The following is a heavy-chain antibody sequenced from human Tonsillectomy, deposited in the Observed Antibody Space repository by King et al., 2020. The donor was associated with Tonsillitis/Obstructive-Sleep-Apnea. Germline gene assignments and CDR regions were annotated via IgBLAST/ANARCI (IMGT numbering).Heavy chain of an antibody. V-gene: IGHV3-30*01. Sequence: VQLVESGGGVVQPGRSLRLSCAVSGFTFSSYAMHWVRQAPGKGLEWVAVISYDGSDKYYADSVKGRFTISRDNSKNTLYLQMNSLRAEDTAVYYCARGVAGYNWFDPWGQGTLVTVSS. CDR2: ISYDGSDK. D-gene: IGHD6-19*01. J-gene: IGHJ5*02. CDR3: ARGVAGYNWFDP. CDR1: GFTFSSYA.